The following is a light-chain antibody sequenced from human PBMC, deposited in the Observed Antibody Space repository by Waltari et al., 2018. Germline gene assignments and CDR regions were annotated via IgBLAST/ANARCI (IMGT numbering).Light chain of an antibody. CDR1: QRLTQNY. CDR2: GAS. J-gene: IGKJ2*01. V-gene: IGKV3-20*01. CDR3: QQYGSSVLYT. Sequence: EIVLTQSPGTLSLSPGERATLSCRTSQRLTQNYLAWYQQKPGQAPRLLIYGASSRAAGIPDRFSGSGSGTDFTLTISRLEPEDFAVYYCQQYGSSVLYTFGQGTKLEIK.